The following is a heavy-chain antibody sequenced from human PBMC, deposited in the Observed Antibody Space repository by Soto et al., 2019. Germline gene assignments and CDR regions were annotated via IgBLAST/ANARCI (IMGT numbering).Heavy chain of an antibody. D-gene: IGHD3-10*01. CDR2: IYWDDDQ. CDR3: AHKRDVSRGFKY. V-gene: IGHV2-5*02. CDR1: GFSFSVNGVA. Sequence: QITLKESGPTLVKPTQTLTLTCTFSGFSFSVNGVAVGWIRQPAGQALEWLALIYWDDDQRYNPSLKDRLTITKDTSRNQVVLTMTNMDPVDTATYYCAHKRDVSRGFKYWGQGTLVTVSS. J-gene: IGHJ4*02.